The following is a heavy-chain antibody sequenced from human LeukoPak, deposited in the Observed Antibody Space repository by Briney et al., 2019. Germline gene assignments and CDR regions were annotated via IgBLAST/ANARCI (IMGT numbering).Heavy chain of an antibody. Sequence: GGSLRLSCAASGFTFSSYGMHWVRQAPGKGMEWVAVIWYDGSNKYYADSVKGRFTISRDNSKNTLYLQMNTLRAEDTAFYYCASSYGSGSYYGGFDYWGQGTLVTVSS. J-gene: IGHJ4*02. CDR1: GFTFSSYG. D-gene: IGHD3-10*01. CDR3: ASSYGSGSYYGGFDY. V-gene: IGHV3-33*01. CDR2: IWYDGSNK.